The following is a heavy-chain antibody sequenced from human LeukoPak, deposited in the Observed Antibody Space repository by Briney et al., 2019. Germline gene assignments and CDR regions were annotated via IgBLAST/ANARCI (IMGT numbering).Heavy chain of an antibody. V-gene: IGHV4-34*01. CDR2: INHSGST. CDR1: GGSISNYY. J-gene: IGHJ4*02. Sequence: SETLSLTCTVSGGSISNYYWSWIRQPPGKGLEWIGEINHSGSTNYNPSLKSRVTISVDTSKDQFSLKLSSVTAADTAVYYCARTEGDNSNSFDYWGQGTLVTVSS. CDR3: ARTEGDNSNSFDY. D-gene: IGHD3-16*01.